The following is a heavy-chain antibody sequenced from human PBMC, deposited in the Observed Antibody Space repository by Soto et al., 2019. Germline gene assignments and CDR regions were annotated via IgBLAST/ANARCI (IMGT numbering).Heavy chain of an antibody. J-gene: IGHJ5*02. Sequence: TSETLSLTCAVSGVSISSSNWWSWGRQPPGKGLEWIGEIYHSGSTNYNPSLKSRVTISVDKSKNQFSLKLSSVTAADTAVYYCARDPLRGNWFDPWGQGTLVTVSS. CDR2: IYHSGST. V-gene: IGHV4-4*02. CDR3: ARDPLRGNWFDP. D-gene: IGHD4-17*01. CDR1: GVSISSSNW.